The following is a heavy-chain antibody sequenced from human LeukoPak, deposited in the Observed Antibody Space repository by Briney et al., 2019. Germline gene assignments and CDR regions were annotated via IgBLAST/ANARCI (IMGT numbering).Heavy chain of an antibody. Sequence: GGSLRLSCAASGFTFSSYAMSWVRQAPGKGLEWVSAISGSGGSTYYADSVKGRFTISRDNSKNTLYLHMNNLRVEDTAVYYCASGLRAVWIQLSGPDYWGQGALVTVS. CDR2: ISGSGGST. J-gene: IGHJ4*02. D-gene: IGHD5-18*01. CDR1: GFTFSSYA. V-gene: IGHV3-23*01. CDR3: ASGLRAVWIQLSGPDY.